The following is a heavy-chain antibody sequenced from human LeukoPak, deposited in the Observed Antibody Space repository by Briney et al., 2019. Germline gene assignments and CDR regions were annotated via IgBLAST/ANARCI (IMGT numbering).Heavy chain of an antibody. CDR1: GYSFTSYW. J-gene: IGHJ4*02. CDR3: ARPHVDTAGVFLL. CDR2: IYPGDSDT. Sequence: GESLKISCKGSGYSFTSYWIGWVRQMPGEGLEWMGIIYPGDSDTRYSPSFQGQVTISADKSISTAYLQWSSLEASDTAMYYCARPHVDTAGVFLLWGQGTLVTVSS. D-gene: IGHD5-18*01. V-gene: IGHV5-51*01.